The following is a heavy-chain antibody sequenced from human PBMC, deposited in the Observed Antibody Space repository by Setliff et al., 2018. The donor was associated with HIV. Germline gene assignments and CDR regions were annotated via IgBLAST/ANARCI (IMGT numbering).Heavy chain of an antibody. CDR1: GGSASNSRYY. CDR3: TSRVYYYDSNNFLREEGFDP. Sequence: SETLSLTCTVSGGSASNSRYYWAWIRQPPGKGLEYIGSIHYNERTYYNPSLKSRVAISIDTSKNQFSLNLTSVTAADTAVYYCTSRVYYYDSNNFLREEGFDPWGQGTLVTVSS. CDR2: IHYNERT. D-gene: IGHD3-22*01. J-gene: IGHJ5*02. V-gene: IGHV4-39*01.